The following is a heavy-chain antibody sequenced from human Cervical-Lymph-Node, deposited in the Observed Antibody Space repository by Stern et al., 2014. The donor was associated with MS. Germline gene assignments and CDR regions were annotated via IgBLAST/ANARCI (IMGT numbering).Heavy chain of an antibody. Sequence: VQLVQSGGGVVQPGRSLRLSCAASGFIFSSYGMHWVRQAPGKGLEWVAVIWYDGSKKYYEDSVKGRFTITRDNAKKTLFLQMNSLRVEDTAVYYCARGDIVSDYYYGMDVWGQGTTVTVSS. D-gene: IGHD2-15*01. CDR1: GFIFSSYG. CDR2: IWYDGSKK. V-gene: IGHV3-33*01. J-gene: IGHJ6*02. CDR3: ARGDIVSDYYYGMDV.